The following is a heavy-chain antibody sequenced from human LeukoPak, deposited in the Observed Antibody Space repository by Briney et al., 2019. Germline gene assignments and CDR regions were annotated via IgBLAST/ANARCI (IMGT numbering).Heavy chain of an antibody. CDR1: GYTFTSYD. J-gene: IGHJ6*03. CDR2: MNPNSGNT. CDR3: ARGSTTYGDYYYYYMDV. V-gene: IGHV1-8*01. Sequence: ASVKVSCKASGYTFTSYDINWVRQATGQGLEWMRWMNPNSGNTGYAQKFQGRVTMTRNTSISTAYMELSSLRSEDTAVYYCARGSTTYGDYYYYYMDVWGKGTTVTISS. D-gene: IGHD4-17*01.